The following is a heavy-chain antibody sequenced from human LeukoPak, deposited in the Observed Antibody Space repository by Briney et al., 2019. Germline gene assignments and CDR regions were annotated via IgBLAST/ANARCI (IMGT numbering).Heavy chain of an antibody. CDR2: ISGSGGST. J-gene: IGHJ4*02. Sequence: GGSLRLSCAASGFTFSSYAMSWVRQAPGKGLEWVSAISGSGGSTYYADSVKGRFTISRDDARNSLYLQMNSLGGEDTAMYYCARDRGGSYTPLDYWGQGTLVTVSS. CDR3: ARDRGGSYTPLDY. D-gene: IGHD1-26*01. CDR1: GFTFSSYA. V-gene: IGHV3-23*01.